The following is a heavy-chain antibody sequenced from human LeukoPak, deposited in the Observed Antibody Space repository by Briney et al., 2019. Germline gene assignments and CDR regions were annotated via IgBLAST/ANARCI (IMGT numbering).Heavy chain of an antibody. CDR3: ARAFHFGDFFDY. J-gene: IGHJ4*02. Sequence: GGSLRLSCAVSGLIFSHYSMHWVRQAPGKGLLWVSGINGDGSSASYGNSAKGRFTISRDNAKNTLFLQMNSLTVEDTAVYYCARAFHFGDFFDYWGQGALVTVSS. CDR1: GLIFSHYS. D-gene: IGHD4-17*01. CDR2: INGDGSSA. V-gene: IGHV3-74*01.